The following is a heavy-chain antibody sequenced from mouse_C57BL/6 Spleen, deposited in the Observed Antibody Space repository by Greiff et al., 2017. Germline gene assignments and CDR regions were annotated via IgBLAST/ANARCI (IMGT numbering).Heavy chain of an antibody. CDR2: ISSGSSTI. Sequence: EVKLVESGGGLVKPGGSLKLSCAASGFTFSDYGMHWVRQAPEKGLEWVAYISSGSSTIYYADTVKGLFTISRDNAKNTLFLQMTSLRSEDTAMYYCARGLHYYAMDYWGQGTSVTVSS. J-gene: IGHJ4*01. D-gene: IGHD2-13*01. V-gene: IGHV5-17*01. CDR1: GFTFSDYG. CDR3: ARGLHYYAMDY.